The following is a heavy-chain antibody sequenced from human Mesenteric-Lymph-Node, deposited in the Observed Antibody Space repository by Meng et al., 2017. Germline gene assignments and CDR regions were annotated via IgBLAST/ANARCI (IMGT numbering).Heavy chain of an antibody. D-gene: IGHD3-10*01. CDR3: ARVSHYGSRGYYYYGMDV. CDR1: GYTFTGYY. CDR2: INPNSGGT. J-gene: IGHJ6*02. Sequence: ASVKVSCKASGYTFTGYYMHWVRQAPGQGLEWMGWINPNSGGTNYAQKFQGRVTMTRDTSISTAYMELSRLRSDDTAVYYCARVSHYGSRGYYYYGMDVWGQGTTVTVSS. V-gene: IGHV1-2*02.